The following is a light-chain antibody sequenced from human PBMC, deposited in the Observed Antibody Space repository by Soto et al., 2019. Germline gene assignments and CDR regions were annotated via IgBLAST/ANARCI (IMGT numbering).Light chain of an antibody. CDR2: EVT. CDR3: SSYTFTSTLYV. V-gene: IGLV2-14*01. CDR1: SSDVGGHNY. J-gene: IGLJ1*01. Sequence: QSALTQPASVSVSPGQSITISCTGSSSDVGGHNYVSWYQQHPGKAPKLMIYEVTKRPSGVSNRFSGSKSGNTASLTISGLQAEDEADYYCSSYTFTSTLYVFGTGTKVTVL.